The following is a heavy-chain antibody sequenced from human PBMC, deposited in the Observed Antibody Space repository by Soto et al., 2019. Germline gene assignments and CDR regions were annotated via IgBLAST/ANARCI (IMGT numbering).Heavy chain of an antibody. Sequence: SETLSLTCSVSGASISSFNWNWVRQPAGKGPEWVGRLNIAGTINYNPSLRSRITMSMDTSKNQISLHLRSVTAADTAIYYCARDRGEYTSSWFWYFSHWGHGTLVTVSS. CDR2: LNIAGTI. V-gene: IGHV4-4*07. CDR3: ARDRGEYTSSWFWYFSH. CDR1: GASISSFN. J-gene: IGHJ2*01. D-gene: IGHD6-13*01.